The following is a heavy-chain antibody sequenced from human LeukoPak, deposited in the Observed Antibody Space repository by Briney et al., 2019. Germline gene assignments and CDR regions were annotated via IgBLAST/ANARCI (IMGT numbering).Heavy chain of an antibody. Sequence: PSETLSLTCAVYGGSFSGYYWSWIRQPPGKGLEWIGEINHSGSTNYNPSLKSRVTISVDTSKNQFSLKLSSVTAADTAVYYCARGGVRAAAGLRIWGQGTMVTVSS. CDR1: GGSFSGYY. J-gene: IGHJ3*02. CDR3: ARGGVRAAAGLRI. V-gene: IGHV4-34*01. D-gene: IGHD6-13*01. CDR2: INHSGST.